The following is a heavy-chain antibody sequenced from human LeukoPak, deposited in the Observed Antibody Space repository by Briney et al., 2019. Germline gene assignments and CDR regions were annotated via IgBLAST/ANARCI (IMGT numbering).Heavy chain of an antibody. V-gene: IGHV3-53*01. CDR2: IYSGGST. Sequence: PGRSLRLSCAASGFTVSSNYMSWVRQAPGKGLEWVSVIYSGGSTYYADSVKGRFTISRDNSKNTLHLQMNSLRAEDTAVYYCARQRTPRYYFDYWGQGTLVTVSS. CDR1: GFTVSSNY. D-gene: IGHD2-2*01. J-gene: IGHJ4*02. CDR3: ARQRTPRYYFDY.